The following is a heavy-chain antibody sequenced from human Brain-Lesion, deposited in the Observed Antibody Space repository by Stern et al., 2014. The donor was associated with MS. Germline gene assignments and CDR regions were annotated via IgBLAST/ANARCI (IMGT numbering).Heavy chain of an antibody. CDR3: ARGARYSDSSGYYFYFDY. V-gene: IGHV4-31*03. J-gene: IGHJ4*02. Sequence: VQLEESGPGLVKPSQTLPLTCTVSGGSINSGGYYWSWIRQYPGKGLAWIGYIYYTGSAYYAPSLKSRLSMSIDTSKNQFSLNLNSVTAADTAVYYCARGARYSDSSGYYFYFDYWGQGTLVTVSS. CDR1: GGSINSGGYY. D-gene: IGHD3-22*01. CDR2: IYYTGSA.